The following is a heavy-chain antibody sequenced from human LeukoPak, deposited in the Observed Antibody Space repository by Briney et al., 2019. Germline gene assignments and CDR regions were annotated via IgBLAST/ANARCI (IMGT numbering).Heavy chain of an antibody. D-gene: IGHD5-24*01. V-gene: IGHV3-21*01. CDR1: GFTFSSYS. CDR2: ISSSSSYI. CDR3: ARDLLAPRMATMEYYFDY. J-gene: IGHJ4*02. Sequence: GGSLRLSCAASGFTFSSYSMNWVRQAPGKGLEWVSSISSSSSYIYYADSVKGRFTISRDNAKNSLYLQMNSLRAEDTAVYYCARDLLAPRMATMEYYFDYWGQGTLVTVSS.